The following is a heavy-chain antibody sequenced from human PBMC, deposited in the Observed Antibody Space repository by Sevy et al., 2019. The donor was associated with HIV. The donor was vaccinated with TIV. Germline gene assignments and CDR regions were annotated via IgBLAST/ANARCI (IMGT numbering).Heavy chain of an antibody. CDR3: AREGHYDSSGYYPGRPREVYYFDY. Sequence: GVSLRLSCAASGFTFSDYYMSWIRQAPGKGLEWVSYISSSSSYTNYADSVKGRFTISRDNAKNSLYLQMNSLRAEDTAVYYCAREGHYDSSGYYPGRPREVYYFDYWGQGTLITVSS. V-gene: IGHV3-11*06. CDR2: ISSSSSYT. J-gene: IGHJ4*02. D-gene: IGHD3-22*01. CDR1: GFTFSDYY.